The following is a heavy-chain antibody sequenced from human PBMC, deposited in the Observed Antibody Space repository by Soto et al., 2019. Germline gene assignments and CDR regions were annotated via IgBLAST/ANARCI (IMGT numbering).Heavy chain of an antibody. CDR3: ARTYYYDSSGYPYYYYYGMDV. D-gene: IGHD3-22*01. J-gene: IGHJ6*02. V-gene: IGHV4-59*01. CDR2: IYYSGST. CDR1: GGSISSYY. Sequence: QVQLQESGPGLVKPSETLSLTCTVSGGSISSYYWSWIRQPPGKGLEWIGYIYYSGSTNYNPSLKSRFTISVDTSKNQFSLKLSSVTAADTAVYYWARTYYYDSSGYPYYYYYGMDVWGQGTTVTVSS.